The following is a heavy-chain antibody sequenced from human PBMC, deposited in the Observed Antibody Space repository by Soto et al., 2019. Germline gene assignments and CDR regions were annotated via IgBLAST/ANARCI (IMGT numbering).Heavy chain of an antibody. CDR2: TSYDGSSK. CDR3: AKEKAYSSGWSDD. D-gene: IGHD6-19*01. V-gene: IGHV3-30*18. CDR1: GFTFSSYG. Sequence: QVQLVESGGGVVQRGRSLRLSWAASGFTFSSYGMHWVRQAPGKGLEWVAVTSYDGSSKYYADCVKDRFTISRDNSKSTLYLQMNSLRCDDTSVYYCAKEKAYSSGWSDDWGQGTLVTVSS. J-gene: IGHJ4*02.